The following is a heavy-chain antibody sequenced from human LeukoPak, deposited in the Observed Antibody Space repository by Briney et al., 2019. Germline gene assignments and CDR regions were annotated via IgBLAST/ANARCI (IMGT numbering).Heavy chain of an antibody. CDR1: GFTFSTYA. CDR2: ISYDGSNS. V-gene: IGHV3-30*18. Sequence: GRSLRLSCAASGFTFSTYAMHWVRQTPGKGLEWVAVISYDGSNSYYADSVKGRFTISRDNSKNTLYLQMNSLGAEDTAVYYCAKIVSSGWSDGFDIWGQGTMVTVSP. J-gene: IGHJ3*02. D-gene: IGHD6-19*01. CDR3: AKIVSSGWSDGFDI.